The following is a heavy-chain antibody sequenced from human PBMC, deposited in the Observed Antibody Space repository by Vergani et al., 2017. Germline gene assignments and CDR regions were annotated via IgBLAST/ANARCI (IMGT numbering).Heavy chain of an antibody. D-gene: IGHD6-6*01. CDR1: GFTFSDYY. V-gene: IGHV3-11*05. CDR2: ISSSSSYT. J-gene: IGHJ4*02. CDR3: ARVGPSIAARPPPY. Sequence: QVQLVESGGGLVKPGGSLRLSCAASGFTFSDYYMSWIRQAPGKGLEWVSYISSSSSYTNYADSVKGRFTISRDNAKNSLYLQMNSLRAEDTALYHCARVGPSIAARPPPYWGQGTLVTVSS.